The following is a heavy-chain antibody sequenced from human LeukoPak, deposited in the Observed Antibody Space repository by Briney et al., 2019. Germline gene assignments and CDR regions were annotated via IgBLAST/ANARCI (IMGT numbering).Heavy chain of an antibody. J-gene: IGHJ6*03. CDR2: MYPKSGNT. V-gene: IGHV1-8*03. D-gene: IGHD4-11*01. CDR1: GYTFTNYD. Sequence: GAVRVSCTASGYTFTNYDINWVRQAPGEGVERMGWMYPKSGNTGYAEKFQCRVTITSDTSITTAYIELSSLRSEDSAVYYCARGPAYSNYGASYYYYMDVWGKGTTVTVSS. CDR3: ARGPAYSNYGASYYYYMDV.